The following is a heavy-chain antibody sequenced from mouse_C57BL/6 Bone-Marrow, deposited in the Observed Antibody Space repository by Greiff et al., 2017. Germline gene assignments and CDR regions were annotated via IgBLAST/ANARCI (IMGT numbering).Heavy chain of an antibody. D-gene: IGHD3-3*01. Sequence: QVQLKESGAELVRPGTSVKMSCKASGYTFTNYWIGWAKQRPGHGLEWIGDIYPGGGYTNYNEKFKGKATLTADKSSSTAYMQFSSLTSEDSAIYYCARRGPRGSYFDVWGTGTTVTVSS. CDR1: GYTFTNYW. J-gene: IGHJ1*03. CDR2: IYPGGGYT. CDR3: ARRGPRGSYFDV. V-gene: IGHV1-63*01.